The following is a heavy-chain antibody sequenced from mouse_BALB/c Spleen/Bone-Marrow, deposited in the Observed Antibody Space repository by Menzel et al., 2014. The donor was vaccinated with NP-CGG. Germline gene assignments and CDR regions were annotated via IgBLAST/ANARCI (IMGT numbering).Heavy chain of an antibody. J-gene: IGHJ3*01. CDR2: ISPGDGVI. CDR1: GYTFTDHA. Sequence: QVQLQQSDAELVKPGASVKISCKVSGYTFTDHAIHWVKQKPEQGLEWIGYISPGDGVIKYNEKFKGKAILTADKSSSTAYMQLNSLTSEDSAVYFCKRSLGRFAYWGQGTLVTVSA. CDR3: KRSLGRFAY. D-gene: IGHD4-1*01. V-gene: IGHV1S53*02.